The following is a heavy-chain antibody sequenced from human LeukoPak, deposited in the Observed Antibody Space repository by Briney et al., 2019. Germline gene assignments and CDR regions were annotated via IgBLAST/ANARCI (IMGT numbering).Heavy chain of an antibody. D-gene: IGHD4-17*01. J-gene: IGHJ6*02. CDR3: AREHFDYGDYGAPADYYYGMDV. V-gene: IGHV3-53*01. CDR2: IYSGGST. CDR1: GFTVSSNY. Sequence: PGGSLRLSCAASGFTVSSNYTSWVRQAPGKGLEWVSVIYSGGSTYYADSVKGRFTISRDNSKNTLYLQMNSLRAEDTAVYYCAREHFDYGDYGAPADYYYGMDVWGQGTTVTVSS.